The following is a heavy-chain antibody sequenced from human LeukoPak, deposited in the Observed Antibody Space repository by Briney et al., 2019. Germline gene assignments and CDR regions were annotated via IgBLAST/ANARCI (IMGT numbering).Heavy chain of an antibody. V-gene: IGHV4-28*06. Sequence: SETLSLTCAVSGYSISSSNWWGWIRQPPGKGLEWIGYIYYSGTTNYNPSLKSRVTMSVDTSKNQFSLKLSSVTALDTAVYYCARKIASVGYFDYWGQGTLVTVSS. J-gene: IGHJ4*02. CDR1: GYSISSSNW. D-gene: IGHD6-13*01. CDR3: ARKIASVGYFDY. CDR2: IYYSGTT.